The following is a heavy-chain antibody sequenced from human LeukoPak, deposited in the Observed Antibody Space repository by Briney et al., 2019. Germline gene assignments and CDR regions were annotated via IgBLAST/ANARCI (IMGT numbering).Heavy chain of an antibody. V-gene: IGHV3-30-3*01. D-gene: IGHD3-9*01. Sequence: PGGSLRLSCAASGFTFSSYAMHWVRQAPGKGLEWVAVISYDGSNKYYADSVKGRFTISRDNSKNTLYLQMNSLRAEDTAVYYCARDARYDILTGYYKGPQVYFDYWGQGTLVTVSS. J-gene: IGHJ4*02. CDR1: GFTFSSYA. CDR2: ISYDGSNK. CDR3: ARDARYDILTGYYKGPQVYFDY.